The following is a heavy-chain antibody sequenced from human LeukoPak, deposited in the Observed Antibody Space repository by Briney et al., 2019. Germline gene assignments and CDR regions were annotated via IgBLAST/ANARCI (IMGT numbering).Heavy chain of an antibody. V-gene: IGHV4-39*07. CDR3: ARDHSYWNNRNFDY. CDR1: GFTFSSYG. D-gene: IGHD1/OR15-1a*01. J-gene: IGHJ4*02. CDR2: IYYSGST. Sequence: PGGSLRLSCAASGFTFSSYGMSWVRQPPGKGLEWIGSIYYSGSTYYNPSLKSRVTISVDTSKNQFSLKLSSVTAADTAVYYCARDHSYWNNRNFDYWGQGTLVTVSS.